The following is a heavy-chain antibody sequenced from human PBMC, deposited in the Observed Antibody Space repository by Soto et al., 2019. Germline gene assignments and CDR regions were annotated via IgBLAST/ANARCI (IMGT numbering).Heavy chain of an antibody. CDR3: ASDSPSFGYGSLDY. Sequence: QVQLVQSGADVKRPGSSVKVSCKASGGTFSSYGINWVRQAPGQGLEWLGGIIPIYGTPNYAQKFQARLTITADEPTSTAYMELTSLRSDDTAVYYCASDSPSFGYGSLDYWGQGTLVTVSS. CDR1: GGTFSSYG. D-gene: IGHD3-10*01. J-gene: IGHJ4*02. V-gene: IGHV1-69*01. CDR2: IIPIYGTP.